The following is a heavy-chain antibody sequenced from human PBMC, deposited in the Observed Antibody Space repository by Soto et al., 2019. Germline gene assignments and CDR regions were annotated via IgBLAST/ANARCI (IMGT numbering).Heavy chain of an antibody. CDR3: ASLYGSGSYFGYYYGMDV. CDR2: ISSSGSTI. Sequence: QVQLVESGGGLVKPGGSLRLSCAASGFTFSDYYMSWIRQAPGKGLEWVSYISSSGSTIYYADSVKGRFTISRDNAKNSLSLQMNTLRAEDTAVYYCASLYGSGSYFGYYYGMDVWGQGTTVTVSS. J-gene: IGHJ6*02. CDR1: GFTFSDYY. D-gene: IGHD3-10*01. V-gene: IGHV3-11*01.